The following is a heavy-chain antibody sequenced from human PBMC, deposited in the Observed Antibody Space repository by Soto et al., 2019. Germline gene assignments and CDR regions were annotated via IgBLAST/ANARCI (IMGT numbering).Heavy chain of an antibody. CDR3: ARDKFHCAYDFWSGYPLDY. J-gene: IGHJ4*02. V-gene: IGHV1-69*01. D-gene: IGHD3-3*01. CDR1: GGTFSSYA. CDR2: IIPIFGTA. Sequence: QVQLVQSGAEVKKPGASVKVSCKASGGTFSSYAISWVRQAPGQGLEWMGGIIPIFGTANYARKFQGRVTITADESTSTADMELSSLRSEDTAVYYCARDKFHCAYDFWSGYPLDYWGQGTLVTVSS.